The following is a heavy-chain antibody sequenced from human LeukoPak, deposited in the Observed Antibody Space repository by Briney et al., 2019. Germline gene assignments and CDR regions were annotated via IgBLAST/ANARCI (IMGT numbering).Heavy chain of an antibody. J-gene: IGHJ4*02. V-gene: IGHV3-64D*06. CDR1: GFTFSSYA. CDR2: ISSNGGST. D-gene: IGHD4-23*01. Sequence: GGSLRLSCSASGFTFSSYAMHWVRQAPGKGLQYVSAISSNGGSTYYADSAKGRFTISRDNAKNSLYLQMSSLGAGDTAVYFCVRENSGGIIAEFDYWGQGTSVTVSS. CDR3: VRENSGGIIAEFDY.